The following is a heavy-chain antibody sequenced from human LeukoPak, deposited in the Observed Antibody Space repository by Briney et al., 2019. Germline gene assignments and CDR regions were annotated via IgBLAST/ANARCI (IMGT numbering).Heavy chain of an antibody. V-gene: IGHV4-34*01. CDR2: SNDSGGT. Sequence: SETLSLTCAVYGGTFSGYYWSWIRQPPGKRLEWVGESNDSGGTNYNPSLKSRVTISVDTSKNQFSLKLSSVTAADTAVYYCARAGEHWFDPWGQGTLVTVSS. J-gene: IGHJ5*02. D-gene: IGHD7-27*01. CDR1: GGTFSGYY. CDR3: ARAGEHWFDP.